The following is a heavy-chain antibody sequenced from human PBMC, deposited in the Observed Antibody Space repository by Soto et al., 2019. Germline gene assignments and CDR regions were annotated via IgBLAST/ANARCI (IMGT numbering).Heavy chain of an antibody. CDR2: TYYRSKWYN. CDR3: ARDRCGSSSNWYCYYYYGMDV. Sequence: SQTLSLTCAISGDSVSSNSAAWNWIRQSPSRGLEWLGRTYYRSKWYNDYAVSVKSRITINPDTSKNQFSLQLNSVTPEDTAVYYCARDRCGSSSNWYCYYYYGMDVWGQGTTVTVSS. V-gene: IGHV6-1*01. D-gene: IGHD6-13*01. CDR1: GDSVSSNSAA. J-gene: IGHJ6*02.